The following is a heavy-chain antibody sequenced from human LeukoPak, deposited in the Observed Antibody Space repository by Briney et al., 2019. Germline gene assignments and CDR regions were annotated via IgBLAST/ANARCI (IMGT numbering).Heavy chain of an antibody. CDR2: INPNSGGT. CDR1: GYTFTGYY. CDR3: ARDLYGSGSYYIPDAFDI. V-gene: IGHV1-2*04. Sequence: ASVKVSCKASGYTFTGYYMHWVRQAPGQGLEWMGWINPNSGGTNYAQKFQGWVTMTRDTSISTAYMELSRLRSDDTAVYYCARDLYGSGSYYIPDAFDIWGQGTMVTVSS. D-gene: IGHD3-10*01. J-gene: IGHJ3*02.